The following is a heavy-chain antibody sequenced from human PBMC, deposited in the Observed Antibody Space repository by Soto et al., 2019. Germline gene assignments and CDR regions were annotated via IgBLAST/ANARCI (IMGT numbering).Heavy chain of an antibody. Sequence: GGSLRLSCAASGFTFSSYAMTWVRQAPGKGLEWVSAIIGSGDSTYYADSVKGRLTISRDNSKNTLYLQMDSLRAEDTAVYYCAKVSGAAKGWFDPWGQGTLVTVSS. CDR1: GFTFSSYA. CDR3: AKVSGAAKGWFDP. J-gene: IGHJ5*02. V-gene: IGHV3-23*01. D-gene: IGHD1-20*01. CDR2: IIGSGDST.